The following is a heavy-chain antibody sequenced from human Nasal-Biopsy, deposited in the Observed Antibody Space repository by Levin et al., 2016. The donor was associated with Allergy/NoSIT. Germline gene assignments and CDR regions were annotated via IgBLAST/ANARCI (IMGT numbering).Heavy chain of an antibody. Sequence: SETLSLTCTVSGASVTIGSYYWSWVRQSPGKGLEWLGYLYYHGNINYNPSLKTRVTMSVDTAKNQFSLKLTSVTAADTAVYYCARGRGYCSSTSCPFLDYWGPGTLVTVSS. J-gene: IGHJ4*01. V-gene: IGHV4-61*01. CDR1: GASVTIGSYY. CDR2: LYYHGNI. D-gene: IGHD2-2*01. CDR3: ARGRGYCSSTSCPFLDY.